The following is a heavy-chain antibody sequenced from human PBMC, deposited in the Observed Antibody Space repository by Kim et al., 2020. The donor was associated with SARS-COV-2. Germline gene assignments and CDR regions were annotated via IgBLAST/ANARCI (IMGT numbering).Heavy chain of an antibody. D-gene: IGHD1-26*01. CDR1: GGSISSYY. CDR2: IYYSGST. J-gene: IGHJ3*02. Sequence: SETLSLTCTVSGGSISSYYWSWIRQPPGKGLEWIGYIYYSGSTNYNPSLKSRVTISVDTSKNQFSLKLSSVTAADTAVYYCARHGGGDNSGSYPNDAFDIWGQGTMVTVSS. V-gene: IGHV4-59*08. CDR3: ARHGGGDNSGSYPNDAFDI.